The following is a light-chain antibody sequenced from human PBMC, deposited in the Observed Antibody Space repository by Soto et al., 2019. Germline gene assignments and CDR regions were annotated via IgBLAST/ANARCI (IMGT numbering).Light chain of an antibody. Sequence: EIVLTQSPGTLSLSPGERATLSCGASQSVFSRYLAWYQQKPGQAPRLLIYGASSRATGVPDRFSGSGSGTDFTLTISRLEPEDFAVYYCQQYATSPSTFGQGTNLEIK. CDR2: GAS. CDR3: QQYATSPST. J-gene: IGKJ2*01. V-gene: IGKV3-20*01. CDR1: QSVFSRY.